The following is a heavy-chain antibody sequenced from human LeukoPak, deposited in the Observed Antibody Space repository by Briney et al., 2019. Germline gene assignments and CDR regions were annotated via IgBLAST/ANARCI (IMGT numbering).Heavy chain of an antibody. V-gene: IGHV1-18*01. J-gene: IGHJ4*02. D-gene: IGHD6-19*01. CDR3: ARNSHGYTSGWLQFNFDY. CDR2: INTYTSNT. Sequence: RASVKVSCKASGYTFTSYGINWVRQAPGRGREWMGWINTYTSNTNYAQKLQGRVTMTTDTSTSTAYMELRSLRSDDTAVYYCARNSHGYTSGWLQFNFDYWGQGTLVTVYS. CDR1: GYTFTSYG.